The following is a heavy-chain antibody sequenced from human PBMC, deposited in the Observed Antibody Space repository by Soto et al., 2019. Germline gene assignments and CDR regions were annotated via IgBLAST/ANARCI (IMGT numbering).Heavy chain of an antibody. V-gene: IGHV3-23*01. CDR1: GFTFSSYA. J-gene: IGHJ6*04. Sequence: AGGSLRLSCAASGFTFSSYAMTWVRQAPGRGLEWVSAISGSGSPTYYADSVKGRFTISRDNSKNTLYLQMNSLRADDTAVYYCARDMSGGTYNYYYGMDVWGKGTTVTVSS. D-gene: IGHD1-26*01. CDR2: ISGSGSPT. CDR3: ARDMSGGTYNYYYGMDV.